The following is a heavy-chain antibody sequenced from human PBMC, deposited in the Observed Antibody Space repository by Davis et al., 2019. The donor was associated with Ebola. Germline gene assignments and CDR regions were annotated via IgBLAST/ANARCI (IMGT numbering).Heavy chain of an antibody. CDR3: AKCDYGDYGIDY. J-gene: IGHJ4*02. Sequence: GGSLRLSCAASGFTVSSNYMSWVRQAPGKGLEWVSTIIGSGGSTYYADSVKGRFTISRDNSKNTLYLQMNSLRAEDTAVYYCAKCDYGDYGIDYWGQGTLVTVSS. CDR1: GFTVSSNY. CDR2: IIGSGGST. D-gene: IGHD4-17*01. V-gene: IGHV3-23*01.